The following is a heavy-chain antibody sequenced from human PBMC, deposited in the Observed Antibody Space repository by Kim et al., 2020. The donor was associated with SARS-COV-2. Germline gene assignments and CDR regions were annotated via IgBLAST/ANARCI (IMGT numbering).Heavy chain of an antibody. J-gene: IGHJ4*02. V-gene: IGHV3-23*01. D-gene: IGHD6-13*01. CDR2: ISASGSNT. CDR3: AKRTAAAGPYFDF. CDR1: GFTFSSYV. Sequence: GGSLRLSCAASGFTFSSYVMNWVRQAPGKGLEWVSTISASGSNTYYADSVEGRFTISRDNSKNTLYLQMNSLRAEDTAVYYCAKRTAAAGPYFDFWGQG.